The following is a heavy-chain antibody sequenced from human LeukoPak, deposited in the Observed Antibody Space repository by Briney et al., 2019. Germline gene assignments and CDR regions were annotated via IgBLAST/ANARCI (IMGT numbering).Heavy chain of an antibody. Sequence: ASVKVSCKASGYTFTSYDINWVRQATGQGLEWMGWMNPNSGNTGYAQKFQGRVTMTRNTSISTAYMELSSLRSEDTAVYYCARVFRLRANWFDPWGQGTLVTVSS. D-gene: IGHD4-17*01. CDR3: ARVFRLRANWFDP. J-gene: IGHJ5*02. CDR1: GYTFTSYD. V-gene: IGHV1-8*01. CDR2: MNPNSGNT.